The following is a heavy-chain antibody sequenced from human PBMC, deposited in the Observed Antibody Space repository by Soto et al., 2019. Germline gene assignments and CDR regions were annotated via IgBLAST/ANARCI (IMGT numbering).Heavy chain of an antibody. CDR3: ARRDRLSSSSSGSYYHYYMDV. Sequence: SETLSLTCAVYGGSFSGYYWSWIRQPPGKGLEWIGEINHSGSTNYNPSLKSRVTISVDTSKNQFSLKLSSVTAADTAVYYCARRDRLSSSSSGSYYHYYMDVWGKGTTVTVSS. CDR1: GGSFSGYY. CDR2: INHSGST. D-gene: IGHD6-6*01. V-gene: IGHV4-34*01. J-gene: IGHJ6*03.